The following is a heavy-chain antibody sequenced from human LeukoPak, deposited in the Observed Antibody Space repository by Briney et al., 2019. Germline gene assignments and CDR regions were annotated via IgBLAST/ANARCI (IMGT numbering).Heavy chain of an antibody. CDR3: ARRGAAGQWYFDL. Sequence: GGSLRLSCVASGFTFSRYGMSWVSQAPGKGLEWVLGINGGGGITYYADSVKRRFTISRDNSKSTLYLQMDSQRVEGTAVYYCARRGAAGQWYFDLWGRATLVTVSS. CDR2: INGGGGIT. CDR1: GFTFSRYG. J-gene: IGHJ2*01. D-gene: IGHD1-26*01. V-gene: IGHV3-23*01.